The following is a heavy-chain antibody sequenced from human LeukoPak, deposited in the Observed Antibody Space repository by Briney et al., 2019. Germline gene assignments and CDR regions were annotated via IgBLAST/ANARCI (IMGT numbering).Heavy chain of an antibody. J-gene: IGHJ4*02. D-gene: IGHD6-19*01. CDR3: AKTTAGNSSGRYPGWPVDY. V-gene: IGHV3-53*01. Sequence: GGSLRLSCAVSGFIVSDNYMNWVRQAPGKGLEWVSVIYSGGSTYFADSVKGRFTISRDHSKNTVFLQMDSLRAEDTAVYYCAKTTAGNSSGRYPGWPVDYWGQGTLVTVSS. CDR1: GFIVSDNY. CDR2: IYSGGST.